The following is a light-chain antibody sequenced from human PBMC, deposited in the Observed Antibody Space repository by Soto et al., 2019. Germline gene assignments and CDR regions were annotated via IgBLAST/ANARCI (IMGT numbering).Light chain of an antibody. CDR2: EIV. CDR1: SDDIGAYDR. V-gene: IGLV2-14*01. CDR3: TSYTNRGGRWV. J-gene: IGLJ3*02. Sequence: QSPLTQPASVSGTPGQSISISCTGTSDDIGAYDRVSWFQQYSDEAPEIIIYEIVHRPSGISNRFSGSKSGNIASPTIFGLQAEDEADYYCTSYTNRGGRWVFGGGTKVTV.